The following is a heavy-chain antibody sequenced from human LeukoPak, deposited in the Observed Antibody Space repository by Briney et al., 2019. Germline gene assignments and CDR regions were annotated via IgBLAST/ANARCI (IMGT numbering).Heavy chain of an antibody. CDR3: ARVPSTQWLVYYFDY. D-gene: IGHD6-19*01. V-gene: IGHV3-74*01. Sequence: GGSLRLSCAASGLTFSSYWMHWVRQAPGKGLVWVSRINSDGSSTTYADSVKGRFTISRDSAKNTLYLQMNSLRAEDTAVYYCARVPSTQWLVYYFDYWGQGTLVTVSS. CDR2: INSDGSST. CDR1: GLTFSSYW. J-gene: IGHJ4*02.